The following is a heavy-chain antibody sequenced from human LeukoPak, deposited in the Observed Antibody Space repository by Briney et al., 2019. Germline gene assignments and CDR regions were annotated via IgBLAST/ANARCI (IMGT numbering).Heavy chain of an antibody. CDR3: AKGGYGERDY. J-gene: IGHJ4*02. D-gene: IGHD5-12*01. CDR1: GFTFGSHA. V-gene: IGHV3-23*01. CDR2: ISGSGGST. Sequence: PGGSLRPSCEASGFTFGSHAMYWVRQAPGKGLEWVSAISGSGGSTYYADSVKGRFTISRDNSKNTLYLQMNSLRAEDTAVYYCAKGGYGERDYWGQGTLVTVSS.